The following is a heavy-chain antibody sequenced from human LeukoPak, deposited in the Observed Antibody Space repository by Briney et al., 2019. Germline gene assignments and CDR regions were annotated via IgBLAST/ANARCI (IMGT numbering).Heavy chain of an antibody. Sequence: SETLSLTCTVSGGSISSGGYYWSWIRQPPGKGLEWMGYIYHSGSTYYNPSLKSRVTISVDTSKNQFSLKLSSVTAADTAVYYCARGYDFWSGYPYDAFDIWGQGTMVTVSS. J-gene: IGHJ3*02. CDR2: IYHSGST. V-gene: IGHV4-30-2*01. D-gene: IGHD3-3*01. CDR3: ARGYDFWSGYPYDAFDI. CDR1: GGSISSGGYY.